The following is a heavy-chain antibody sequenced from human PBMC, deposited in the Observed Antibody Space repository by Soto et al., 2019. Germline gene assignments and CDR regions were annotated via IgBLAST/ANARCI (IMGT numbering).Heavy chain of an antibody. CDR1: GGSISSNY. CDR2: VYNSGST. J-gene: IGHJ4*02. V-gene: IGHV4-59*01. D-gene: IGHD6-13*01. CDR3: ARYRREAVAGYTLDN. Sequence: SETLYLTCTVSGGSISSNYWTWIRQPPGKGLEWIGYVYNSGSTNYNPSLKSRVTISEDTSKSQFSLKVNSMTAADTAVYYCARYRREAVAGYTLDNWGQGILVTVSS.